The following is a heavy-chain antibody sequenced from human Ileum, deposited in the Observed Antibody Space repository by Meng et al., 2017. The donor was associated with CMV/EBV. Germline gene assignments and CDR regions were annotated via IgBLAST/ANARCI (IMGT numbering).Heavy chain of an antibody. Sequence: GGSLRLSCAASGFTFDDYAMHWVRQAPGKGLEWVSGISWNSGSIGYADSVKGRFTISRDNAKNSLYLQMNSLRAEDTALYYCAIGWELLDSAPTYWGQGTLVTVSS. V-gene: IGHV3-9*01. CDR1: GFTFDDYA. CDR3: AIGWELLDSAPTY. J-gene: IGHJ4*02. CDR2: ISWNSGSI. D-gene: IGHD1-26*01.